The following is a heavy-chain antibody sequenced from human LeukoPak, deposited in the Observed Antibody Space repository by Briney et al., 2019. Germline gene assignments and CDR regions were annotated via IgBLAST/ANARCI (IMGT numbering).Heavy chain of an antibody. CDR2: INTDGSDT. CDR3: ARTRRDGYSPPSYFDC. Sequence: PGGSLRLSCAASGFTFSSYWMHWVRQAPGKGLVWVSRINTDGSDTSYADSVKGRFTISRHNSKNTLYLQMNSLRAEDTAVYYCARTRRDGYSPPSYFDCWGQGTLVTVSS. J-gene: IGHJ4*02. D-gene: IGHD5-24*01. CDR1: GFTFSSYW. V-gene: IGHV3-74*01.